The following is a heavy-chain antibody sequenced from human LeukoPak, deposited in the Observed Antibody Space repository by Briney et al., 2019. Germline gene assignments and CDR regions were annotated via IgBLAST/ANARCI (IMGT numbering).Heavy chain of an antibody. V-gene: IGHV3-23*01. D-gene: IGHD2-15*01. J-gene: IGHJ4*02. CDR3: AKDTAALSFVIDS. CDR1: GFTFSNYA. Sequence: PGASLRLSCAASGFTFSNYAMTWVRQAPGKGLEWVSALSGSGNGTCYADSVKGRFTISRDNSKNTLYLRMNSLRAEDTAVYYCAKDTAALSFVIDSWGQGTLVTVSS. CDR2: LSGSGNGT.